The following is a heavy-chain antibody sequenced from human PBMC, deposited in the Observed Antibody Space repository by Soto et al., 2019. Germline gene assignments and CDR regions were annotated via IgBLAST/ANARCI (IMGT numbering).Heavy chain of an antibody. CDR1: GFTFSSYG. V-gene: IGHV3-30*18. CDR3: AKRGDYGDY. D-gene: IGHD4-17*01. CDR2: ISYDGSNK. Sequence: GGSLRLSCAVSGFTFSSYGMHWVRQAPGEGLGWVGVISYDGSNKYYADSVKGRFTISRDNSKKTLYLQMNSLRAEDTAVYYCAKRGDYGDYWGQGTLVTVSS. J-gene: IGHJ4*02.